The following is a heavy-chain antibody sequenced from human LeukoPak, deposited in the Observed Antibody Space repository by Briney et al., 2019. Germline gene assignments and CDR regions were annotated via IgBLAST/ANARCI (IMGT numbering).Heavy chain of an antibody. CDR1: GFTFSSYG. D-gene: IGHD6-13*01. Sequence: GGSLGLSCAASGFTFSSYGMHWVRQAPGKGLEWVAFIRYDGSNKYYADSVKGRFTISRDNSKNTLYLQMNSLRAEDTAVYYCAKDSASRWTAAGAFDYWGQGTLVTVSS. CDR3: AKDSASRWTAAGAFDY. J-gene: IGHJ4*02. V-gene: IGHV3-30*02. CDR2: IRYDGSNK.